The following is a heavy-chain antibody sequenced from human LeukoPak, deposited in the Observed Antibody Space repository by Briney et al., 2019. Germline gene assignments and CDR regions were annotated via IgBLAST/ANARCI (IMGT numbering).Heavy chain of an antibody. J-gene: IGHJ4*02. CDR3: ANIFGGNSHRSDY. CDR1: GFTFSSAW. CDR2: IKTKTDGGIT. D-gene: IGHD4-23*01. Sequence: TGGSLRLSCAASGFTFSSAWMSWVRQAPGQGLEWLGRIKTKTDGGITDYAAPVKGRFTISRDDSKDTLYLQMNSLKSDDTAVYYCANIFGGNSHRSDYWGQGTLVTVSS. V-gene: IGHV3-15*01.